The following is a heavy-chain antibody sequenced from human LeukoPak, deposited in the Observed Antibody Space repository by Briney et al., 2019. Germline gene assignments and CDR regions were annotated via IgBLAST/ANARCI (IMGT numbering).Heavy chain of an antibody. J-gene: IGHJ4*02. CDR3: ARDKVVVAH. CDR2: ISSSGSTI. CDR1: GFTFDDYT. Sequence: GGSLRLSCAASGFTFDDYTMHWIRQAPGKGPEWVSYISSSGSTIYYADSVKGRFTISRDNAKNSLYLQMNSLRAEDTAVYYCARDKVVVAHWGQGTLVTVSS. D-gene: IGHD2-21*01. V-gene: IGHV3-11*01.